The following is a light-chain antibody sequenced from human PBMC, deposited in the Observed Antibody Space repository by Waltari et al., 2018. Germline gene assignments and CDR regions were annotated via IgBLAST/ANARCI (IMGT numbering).Light chain of an antibody. J-gene: IGKJ4*01. V-gene: IGKV3-20*01. CDR1: WSVTSRY. CDR2: GAS. CDR3: QQYGGSPVT. Sequence: ENVLTQSPGTLSLSPGERGTLSCRATWSVTSRYLAWYQVKPGRAPRLLIYGASSRATDIPDRFSDSGSGTDFTLTISGLEPDDYAMYYCQQYGGSPVTFGGGTKVDIK.